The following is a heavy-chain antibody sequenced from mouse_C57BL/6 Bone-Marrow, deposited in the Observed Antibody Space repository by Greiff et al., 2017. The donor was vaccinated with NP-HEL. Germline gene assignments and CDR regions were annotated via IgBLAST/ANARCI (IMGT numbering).Heavy chain of an antibody. V-gene: IGHV1-26*01. CDR1: GYTFTDYY. CDR3: ARCGLLREGCYFDY. CDR2: INPNNGGT. D-gene: IGHD1-1*01. J-gene: IGHJ2*01. Sequence: EVQLQQSGPELVKPGASVKISCKASGYTFTDYYMNWVKQSHGKSLEWIGDINPNNGGTSYNQKFKGKATLTVDKSSSTAYMELRSLTSEDSAVYYCARCGLLREGCYFDYWGQGTTLTVSS.